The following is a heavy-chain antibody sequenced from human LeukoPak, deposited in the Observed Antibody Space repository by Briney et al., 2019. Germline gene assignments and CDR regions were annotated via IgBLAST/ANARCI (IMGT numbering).Heavy chain of an antibody. CDR2: INHSGST. J-gene: IGHJ3*02. CDR3: ARHRAFGVVIIIGAFDI. CDR1: GGSFSGYY. D-gene: IGHD3-3*01. V-gene: IGHV4-34*01. Sequence: SETLSLTCAVYGGSFSGYYWSWIRQPPGKGLEWIGEINHSGSTNYNPSLKSRVTISVDTSKNQFSLKLSSVTAADTAVYYCARHRAFGVVIIIGAFDIWGQGTMVTASS.